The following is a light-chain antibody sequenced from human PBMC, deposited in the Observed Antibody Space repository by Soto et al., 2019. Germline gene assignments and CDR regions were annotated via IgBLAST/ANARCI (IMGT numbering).Light chain of an antibody. V-gene: IGLV2-23*02. CDR1: SSNVGNFNV. CDR2: DVS. CDR3: CSYAGSGTNV. Sequence: QSALTQPASVSGSPGQSITISCTGTSSNVGNFNVVSWYQQHPGKAPKVIIYDVSERPPGVSNRFSGSKSGNTASLTISGLQAEDEADYYCCSYAGSGTNVFGTGTKLTVL. J-gene: IGLJ1*01.